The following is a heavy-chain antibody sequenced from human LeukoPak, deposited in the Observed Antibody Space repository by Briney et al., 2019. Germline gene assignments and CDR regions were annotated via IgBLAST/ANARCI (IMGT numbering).Heavy chain of an antibody. V-gene: IGHV3-21*01. D-gene: IGHD6-13*01. CDR1: GFTFSSYS. CDR2: ISSSSSYI. CDR3: ARDNTAAAGTVVPYYYMDV. Sequence: PGGSLRLSCAASGFTFSSYSMNWVRQAPGKGLEWVSSISSSSSYIYYADSVKGRFTISRDNAKNSLYLQMNSLRAEDTAVYYCARDNTAAAGTVVPYYYMDVWGKGTTVTVSS. J-gene: IGHJ6*03.